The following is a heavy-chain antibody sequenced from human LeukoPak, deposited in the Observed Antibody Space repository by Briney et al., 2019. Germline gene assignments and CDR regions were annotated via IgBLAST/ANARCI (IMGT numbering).Heavy chain of an antibody. D-gene: IGHD3-22*01. CDR1: VGTFSSYA. CDR2: IIPILGIA. V-gene: IGHV1-69*04. CDR3: ARDSLSGYYYDSSGYFDY. Sequence: GASVKVSCKASVGTFSSYAISWVRQAPGQGREWMGRIIPILGIANYAQKFQSRVTITADKSTSTAYMELSSLRSEDTAVYYCARDSLSGYYYDSSGYFDYWGQGTLVTVSS. J-gene: IGHJ4*02.